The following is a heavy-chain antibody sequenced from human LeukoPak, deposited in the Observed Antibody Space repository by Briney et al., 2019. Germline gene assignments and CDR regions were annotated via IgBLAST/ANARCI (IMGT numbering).Heavy chain of an antibody. D-gene: IGHD2-8*01. CDR1: GGSFSGYY. J-gene: IGHJ4*02. CDR2: INHSGST. CDR3: ARQNGVGLFSLP. V-gene: IGHV4-34*01. Sequence: SETLSLTCAVYGGSFSGYYWSWIRQPPGKGLEWIGEINHSGSTNYNPSPKSRVTISVDTSKNQFSLKVTSVTAADTAVYCCARQNGVGLFSLPGGQGILVTVSS.